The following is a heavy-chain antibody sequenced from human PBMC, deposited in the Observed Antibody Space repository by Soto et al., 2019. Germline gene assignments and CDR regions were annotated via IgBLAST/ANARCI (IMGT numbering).Heavy chain of an antibody. CDR2: ISGYNGDT. D-gene: IGHD2-8*01. J-gene: IGHJ6*02. CDR1: GYTFTRYG. Sequence: QGHLVQSGAGVKKPGASVKVSCKASGYTFTRYGISWVRQAPGQGLEWMGWISGYNGDTNYAQNLQGRVTMTIDTSTSTAYMELRSLTSDDTAVYYCAKNGQPPYYYYGLDVWGQGTTVTVSS. CDR3: AKNGQPPYYYYGLDV. V-gene: IGHV1-18*01.